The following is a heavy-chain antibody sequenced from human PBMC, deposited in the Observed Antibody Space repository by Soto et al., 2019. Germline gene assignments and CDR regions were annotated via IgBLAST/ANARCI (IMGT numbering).Heavy chain of an antibody. V-gene: IGHV4-59*01. J-gene: IGHJ5*02. CDR3: ARDFMGVNWFDP. Sequence: SETLSLTCTVSGGSISSYYWSWIRQPPGKGLEWIGYIYYSGSTNYNPSLKSRVTISVDTSKNQFSLELSSVTAADTAVYYCARDFMGVNWFDPWGQGTLVTVSS. CDR1: GGSISSYY. D-gene: IGHD3-10*01. CDR2: IYYSGST.